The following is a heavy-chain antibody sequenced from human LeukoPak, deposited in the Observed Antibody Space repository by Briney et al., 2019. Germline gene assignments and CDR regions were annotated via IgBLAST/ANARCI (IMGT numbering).Heavy chain of an antibody. D-gene: IGHD2-21*01. CDR3: ARRGRSGGEDFPFDY. V-gene: IGHV5-51*01. CDR2: IYPGDSDT. Sequence: GESLKISCRGSGYSFTSYWIGWVRQMPGKGLEWMGIIYPGDSDTRYSPSFQGQVTISADKSISTAYLQWSSLKASDTAMYYCARRGRSGGEDFPFDYWGQGTLVTVSS. CDR1: GYSFTSYW. J-gene: IGHJ4*02.